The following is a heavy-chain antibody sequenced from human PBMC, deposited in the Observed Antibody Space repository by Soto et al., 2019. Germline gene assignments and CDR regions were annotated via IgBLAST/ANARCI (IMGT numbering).Heavy chain of an antibody. V-gene: IGHV3-23*01. CDR1: GFKFSNYA. CDR2: ISATGGGT. Sequence: EVQMLASGGGLGQPGGSLRLSCAASGFKFSNYAMSWVRQAPGKGLECVSLISATGGGTYYADSVKGRFTISRDNSHNTLYRQVHSLTAEDTAVYYCAKDRRAGGNSAFYFDFWGQGAQVTVSS. CDR3: AKDRRAGGNSAFYFDF. D-gene: IGHD1-1*01. J-gene: IGHJ4*02.